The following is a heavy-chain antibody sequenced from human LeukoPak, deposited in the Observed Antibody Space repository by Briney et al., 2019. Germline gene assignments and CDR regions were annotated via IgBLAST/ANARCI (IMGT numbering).Heavy chain of an antibody. V-gene: IGHV1-2*02. CDR1: GYTFTGYN. Sequence: GASVNVSCKASGYTFTGYNIHWVRQAPGQGLEWMGWIIPNSGAAGYAQKFQGRVTMTRDTSINTAYMELSRLRSDDTALYFCARTKIGDPFDYWGQGTLVTVSS. D-gene: IGHD3-16*01. J-gene: IGHJ4*02. CDR3: ARTKIGDPFDY. CDR2: IIPNSGAA.